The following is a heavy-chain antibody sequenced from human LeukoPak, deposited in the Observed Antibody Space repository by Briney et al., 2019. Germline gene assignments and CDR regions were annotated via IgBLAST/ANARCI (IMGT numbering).Heavy chain of an antibody. CDR2: INSDGSST. CDR3: ARAQYYYDSSGYYYLLGY. Sequence: GGSLRLSCAASGFTFSSYWMHWVRQAPGKGLVWVSRINSDGSSTSYADSVKGRFTISRDNAKNTLYLQMNSLRAEDTAVYYCARAQYYYDSSGYYYLLGYWGQGTLVTVSA. V-gene: IGHV3-74*01. CDR1: GFTFSSYW. D-gene: IGHD3-22*01. J-gene: IGHJ4*02.